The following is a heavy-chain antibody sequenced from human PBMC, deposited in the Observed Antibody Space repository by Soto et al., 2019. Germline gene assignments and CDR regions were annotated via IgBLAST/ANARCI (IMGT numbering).Heavy chain of an antibody. D-gene: IGHD5-12*01. Sequence: QVQLQESGPGLVKPSQTLSLTCTVSGDSIISGGYYWTWIRQHPGKGLEWIGYIYYSGTTYYNPSLESRLTISVDTSKNQFSLKLNSVTAADTAVYYCARDRDGYNSVDYWGQATLVTVSS. CDR2: IYYSGTT. CDR3: ARDRDGYNSVDY. V-gene: IGHV4-31*03. J-gene: IGHJ4*02. CDR1: GDSIISGGYY.